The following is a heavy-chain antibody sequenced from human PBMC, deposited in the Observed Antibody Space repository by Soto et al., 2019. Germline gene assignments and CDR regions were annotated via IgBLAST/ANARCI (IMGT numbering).Heavy chain of an antibody. CDR1: GASVNNDY. V-gene: IGHV4-59*02. D-gene: IGHD3-3*02. J-gene: IGHJ4*02. Sequence: SETLSLTCTVSGASVNNDYWTWIRQSAGKGLECIGYISYSGTINYNPSFRSRVSLSVDTSKNQFYLRLSSVAAADTAFYYCALRSMEVLPDYWGQGTLVSVS. CDR2: ISYSGTI. CDR3: ALRSMEVLPDY.